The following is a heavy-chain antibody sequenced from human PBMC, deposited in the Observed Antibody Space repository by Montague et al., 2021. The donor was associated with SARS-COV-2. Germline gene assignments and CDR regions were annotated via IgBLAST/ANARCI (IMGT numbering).Heavy chain of an antibody. CDR3: ARDGDYYDSSGILDD. V-gene: IGHV3-21*01. Sequence: SLRLSCAASGFTFSSYSMNWVRQAPGKGLEWVSSISSSSSYIYYADSVKGRFTISRDNAKNSLYLQMNSLRAEDTAVYYCARDGDYYDSSGILDDWGQGTLVTVSS. CDR1: GFTFSSYS. D-gene: IGHD3-22*01. CDR2: ISSSSSYI. J-gene: IGHJ4*02.